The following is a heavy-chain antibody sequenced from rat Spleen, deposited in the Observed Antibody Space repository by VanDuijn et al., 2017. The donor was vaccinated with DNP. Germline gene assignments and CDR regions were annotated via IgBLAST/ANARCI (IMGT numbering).Heavy chain of an antibody. V-gene: IGHV5-7*01. J-gene: IGHJ2*01. Sequence: EVQLVESGGGLVQPGRSMKLSCAASGFTFSDYAMAWVRQAPKKGLEWVATISYDGSRTYYRDSVKGRFTISRDNAKSSLYLQMNSLKSEDAATYYCARQDYSNYNYFDYWGQGVMVTVSS. D-gene: IGHD1-2*01. CDR3: ARQDYSNYNYFDY. CDR1: GFTFSDYA. CDR2: ISYDGSRT.